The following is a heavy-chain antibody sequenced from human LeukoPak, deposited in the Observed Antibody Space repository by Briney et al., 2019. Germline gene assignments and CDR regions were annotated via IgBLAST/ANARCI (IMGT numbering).Heavy chain of an antibody. V-gene: IGHV4-39*01. CDR3: ARVWSWWPSFDY. Sequence: SETLSLTCTVSGGSISSRSYYWGWIRQPPGNGLKWIASIYYSGTTYYNPSLKSRLTIYVDTSKDQFSLKLSSVTAADTAVYYCARVWSWWPSFDYWGQGTLVTVSS. J-gene: IGHJ4*02. D-gene: IGHD2-21*01. CDR2: IYYSGTT. CDR1: GGSISSRSYY.